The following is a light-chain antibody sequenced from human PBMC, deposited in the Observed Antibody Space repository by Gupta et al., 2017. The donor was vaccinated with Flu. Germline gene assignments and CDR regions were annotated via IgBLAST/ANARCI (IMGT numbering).Light chain of an antibody. CDR3: QQYYNTPALT. CDR1: QSVLYSSNNKNY. CDR2: WAS. J-gene: IGKJ4*01. V-gene: IGKV4-1*01. Sequence: KSSQSVLYSSNNKNYLAWYQQKPGQSPKLLIYWASTRESGVPDRFSGSGSGTDFTITISSLQAEDVAVYYCQQYYNTPALTFGGGTKVEIK.